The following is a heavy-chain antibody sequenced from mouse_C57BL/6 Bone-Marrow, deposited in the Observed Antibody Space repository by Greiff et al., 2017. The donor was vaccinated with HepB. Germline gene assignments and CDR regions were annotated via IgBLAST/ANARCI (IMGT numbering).Heavy chain of an antibody. CDR3: ARSNYYGSSGTFDY. CDR1: GYSFTDYN. J-gene: IGHJ2*01. V-gene: IGHV1-39*01. D-gene: IGHD1-1*01. Sequence: VQLKQSGPELVKPGASVKISCKASGYSFTDYNMNWVKQSNGKSLEWIGVINPNYGTTSYNQKFKGKATLTVDQSSSTAYMQLNSLTSEDSAVYYCARSNYYGSSGTFDYWGQGTTLTVSS. CDR2: INPNYGTT.